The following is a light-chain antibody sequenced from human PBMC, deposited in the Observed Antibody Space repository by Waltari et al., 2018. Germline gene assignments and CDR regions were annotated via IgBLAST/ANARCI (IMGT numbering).Light chain of an antibody. Sequence: DIQMTQSPSSLSASVGDRVTITCRASQSINRYLNWYQQKPGKAPKLLIYTASGLQGEVPSRFSGSGSGTDFTLTISSLQPEDSAAYYRQQSYSNPYNFGQGTKLEIK. CDR1: QSINRY. J-gene: IGKJ2*01. CDR3: QQSYSNPYN. CDR2: TAS. V-gene: IGKV1-39*01.